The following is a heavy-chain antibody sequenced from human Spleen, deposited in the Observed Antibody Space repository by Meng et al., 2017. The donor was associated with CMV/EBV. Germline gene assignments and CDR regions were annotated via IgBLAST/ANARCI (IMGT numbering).Heavy chain of an antibody. CDR1: GYTFTSDW. J-gene: IGHJ5*02. CDR3: ARLMTQYQLPTGWFGP. D-gene: IGHD2-2*01. V-gene: IGHV5-51*01. CDR2: IYPGDSDT. Sequence: GYTFTSDWIAWVRQMPGKGLEGMGIIYPGDSDTGYSPSFQGQVPISADKSISTAYLQWRSLKASDTAMYFCARLMTQYQLPTGWFGPWGQGTLVTVSS.